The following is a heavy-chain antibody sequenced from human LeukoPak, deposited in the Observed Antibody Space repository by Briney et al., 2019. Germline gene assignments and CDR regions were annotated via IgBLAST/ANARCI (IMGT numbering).Heavy chain of an antibody. CDR1: GFTFSNYA. V-gene: IGHV3-23*01. D-gene: IGHD1-26*01. J-gene: IGHJ4*02. Sequence: GGSLRLSCAASGFTFSNYAMSWVRQAPGKGLEWVSVISGSGGRTFLADSVKGRFTISRDNSKNTLYLQMDSLRAEDTAVYYCARGKLGAATLDYWGQGTLVTVSS. CDR2: ISGSGGRT. CDR3: ARGKLGAATLDY.